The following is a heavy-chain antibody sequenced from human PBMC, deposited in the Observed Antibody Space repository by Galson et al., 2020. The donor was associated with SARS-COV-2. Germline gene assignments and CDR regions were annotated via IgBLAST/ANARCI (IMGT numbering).Heavy chain of an antibody. J-gene: IGHJ6*02. CDR3: ARDLGHYYGSDVYYYYGMDV. V-gene: IGHV3-30*04. CDR1: GFTFSSYA. CDR2: ISYDGSNK. Sequence: GGSLRLSCAASGFTFSSYAMHWVRQAPGKGLEWVAVISYDGSNKYYADSVKGRFTISRDNSKNTLYLQMNSLRAEDTAVYYCARDLGHYYGSDVYYYYGMDVWGQGTTVTVSS. D-gene: IGHD3-10*01.